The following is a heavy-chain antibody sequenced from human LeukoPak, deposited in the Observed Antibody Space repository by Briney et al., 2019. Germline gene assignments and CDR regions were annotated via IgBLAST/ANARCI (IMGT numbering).Heavy chain of an antibody. D-gene: IGHD6-13*01. Sequence: PSETLSLTCTVSGGSISSSSYYWGWIRQPPGKGLEWIGSIYYSGSTYYNPSLKSRVTISVDTSKNQFSLKLSSVTAADTAVYYCAIQGYSSSWTPRYYYYYGMDAWGQGTTVTVSS. CDR1: GGSISSSSYY. V-gene: IGHV4-39*01. J-gene: IGHJ6*02. CDR3: AIQGYSSSWTPRYYYYYGMDA. CDR2: IYYSGST.